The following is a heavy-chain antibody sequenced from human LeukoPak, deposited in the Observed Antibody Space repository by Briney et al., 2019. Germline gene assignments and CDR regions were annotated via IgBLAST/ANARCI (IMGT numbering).Heavy chain of an antibody. CDR2: ISYDGSNK. D-gene: IGHD6-19*01. Sequence: PGGSLRLSFAASGFTFSSYGMRWVRQAPGKGLEWVAVISYDGSNKYYADSVKGRFTISRDNSKNTLYLQMNSLRAEDTAVYYCAKDFMSSAKDYWGQGTLVTVSS. J-gene: IGHJ4*02. V-gene: IGHV3-30*18. CDR1: GFTFSSYG. CDR3: AKDFMSSAKDY.